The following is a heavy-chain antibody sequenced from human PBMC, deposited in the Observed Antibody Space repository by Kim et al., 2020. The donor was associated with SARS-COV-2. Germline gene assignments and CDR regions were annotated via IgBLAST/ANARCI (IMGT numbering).Heavy chain of an antibody. CDR1: GASVITNHFY. CDR3: VRRRYDYGSASSDDFDY. Sequence: SETLSLTCNVSGASVITNHFYWAWIRQPPGKGLEWIATISFGATTFYNSALKTRVSMSVDSSKSQVFLTLTSVTVADTAVYYCVRRRYDYGSASSDDFDYWGQGTLVTVSS. J-gene: IGHJ4*02. V-gene: IGHV4-39*07. D-gene: IGHD3-3*01. CDR2: ISFGATT.